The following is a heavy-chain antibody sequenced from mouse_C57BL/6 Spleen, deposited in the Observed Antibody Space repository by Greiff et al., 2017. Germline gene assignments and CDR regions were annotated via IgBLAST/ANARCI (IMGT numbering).Heavy chain of an antibody. CDR2: IDPSDSYT. J-gene: IGHJ2*01. V-gene: IGHV1-59*01. CDR3: ARALYYYGSSHFDY. Sequence: QVQLQQPGAELVRPGTSVKLSCKASGYTFTSYWMHWVKQRPGQGLEWIGVIDPSDSYTNYNPKFKGKATLTVDTSSIKAYMQLSSLTSEDAAVFYCARALYYYGSSHFDYWGQGTTLTVSS. D-gene: IGHD1-1*01. CDR1: GYTFTSYW.